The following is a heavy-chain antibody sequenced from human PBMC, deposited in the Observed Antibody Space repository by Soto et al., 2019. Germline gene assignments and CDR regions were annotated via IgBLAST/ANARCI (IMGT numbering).Heavy chain of an antibody. CDR1: GFTFSSYG. Sequence: QVQLVESGGGVVQPGRSLRLSCAASGFTFSSYGMHWVRQAPGKGLEWVAVIWYDGSNKYYADSVKGRFTISRDNSKNTLYLQMNSLRAEDTAVYYCAREKGQWLNKGYYFDYWDQGTLVTVSS. V-gene: IGHV3-33*01. J-gene: IGHJ4*02. CDR2: IWYDGSNK. CDR3: AREKGQWLNKGYYFDY. D-gene: IGHD6-19*01.